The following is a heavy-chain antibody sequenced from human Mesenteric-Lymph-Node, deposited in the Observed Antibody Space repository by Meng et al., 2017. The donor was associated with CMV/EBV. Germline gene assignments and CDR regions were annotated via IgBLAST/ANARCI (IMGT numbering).Heavy chain of an antibody. J-gene: IGHJ4*02. CDR3: VQGEYCDFWSGQSNFDY. CDR2: IRHDGSEK. Sequence: GGFLRLSCAALGFTFSSYDLHWVRQAPGKGLEWLTFIRHDGSEKYYATSVKGRFTISRDNSKNSLFLQMNSLRAEDTAVYYCVQGEYCDFWSGQSNFDYWGQGTLVTVSS. CDR1: GFTFSSYD. D-gene: IGHD3-3*01. V-gene: IGHV3-30*02.